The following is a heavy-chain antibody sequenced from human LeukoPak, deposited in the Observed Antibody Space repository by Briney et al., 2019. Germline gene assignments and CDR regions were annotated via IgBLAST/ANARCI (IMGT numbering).Heavy chain of an antibody. Sequence: GGSLRLSCAASGFTFSDYYMSWIRQAPGKGLEWVSYISSSGSTIYYADSVKGRFTISRDSAKNSLYLQMNSLRAEDTAVYYCAKGADYNYYYYYMDVWGKGTTVTVSS. V-gene: IGHV3-11*04. CDR1: GFTFSDYY. CDR2: ISSSGSTI. J-gene: IGHJ6*03. CDR3: AKGADYNYYYYYMDV. D-gene: IGHD3-10*01.